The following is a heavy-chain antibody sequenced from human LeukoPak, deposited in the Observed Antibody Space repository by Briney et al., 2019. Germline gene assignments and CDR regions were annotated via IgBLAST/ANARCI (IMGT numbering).Heavy chain of an antibody. D-gene: IGHD3-3*01. V-gene: IGHV3-21*01. J-gene: IGHJ6*02. CDR1: GFTFSSYS. CDR3: AREIVPTYYDFWSGYYTGRGSYYYGMDV. Sequence: PGGSLRLSCAASGFTFSSYSMNWVRQAPGKGLEWVSSISSSSSYLYYADSVKGRFTISRDNAKNSLYLQMNSLRAEDTAVYYCAREIVPTYYDFWSGYYTGRGSYYYGMDVWGQGTTVTVSS. CDR2: ISSSSSYL.